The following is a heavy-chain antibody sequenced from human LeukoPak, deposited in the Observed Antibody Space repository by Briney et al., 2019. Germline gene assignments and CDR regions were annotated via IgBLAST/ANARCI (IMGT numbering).Heavy chain of an antibody. Sequence: GGSLRLSCAASGFTFSSYAMHWVRQAPGKGLEYVSAISSNGGSTYYANSVKGRFTISRDNSKNTLYLQMGSLRAEDMAVYYCAKYGDFDWGSMGFDYWGQGTLVTVSS. CDR1: GFTFSSYA. J-gene: IGHJ4*02. V-gene: IGHV3-64*01. D-gene: IGHD3-9*01. CDR2: ISSNGGST. CDR3: AKYGDFDWGSMGFDY.